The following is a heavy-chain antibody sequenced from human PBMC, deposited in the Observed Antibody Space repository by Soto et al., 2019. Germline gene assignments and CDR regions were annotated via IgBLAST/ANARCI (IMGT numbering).Heavy chain of an antibody. CDR1: GGSFSGYY. CDR2: INHSGST. J-gene: IGHJ4*02. Sequence: QVQLQQWGAGLLKPSETLSLTCAVYGGSFSGYYWSWIRQPPGKGLEWIGEINHSGSTNYNPSLKSRVTISVDTSKNQFSLKLSSVTAADTAVYYCERGAGDCTNGVCRPFDYWGQGTLVTVSS. D-gene: IGHD2-8*01. CDR3: ERGAGDCTNGVCRPFDY. V-gene: IGHV4-34*01.